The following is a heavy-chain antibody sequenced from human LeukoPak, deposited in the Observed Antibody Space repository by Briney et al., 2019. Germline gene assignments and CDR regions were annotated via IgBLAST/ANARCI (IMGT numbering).Heavy chain of an antibody. CDR2: IIPIFGTA. V-gene: IGHV1-69*01. Sequence: ASVKVSCKASGGTFSSYAISWVRQAPGQGLEWMGGIIPIFGTANYAQKFQGRVAITADESTSTAYMELSSLRSEDTAVYYCAREPQGQQLPDAFDIWGQGTMVTVSS. CDR1: GGTFSSYA. D-gene: IGHD6-13*01. CDR3: AREPQGQQLPDAFDI. J-gene: IGHJ3*02.